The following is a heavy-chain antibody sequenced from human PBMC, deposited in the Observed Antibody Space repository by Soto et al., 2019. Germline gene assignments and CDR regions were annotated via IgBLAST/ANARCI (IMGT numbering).Heavy chain of an antibody. Sequence: EVQLVESGGGLVQPGGSLRLSCAASGFTFSSYWMSWVRQAPGKGLEWVANIKQDGSEKYYVDSVKGRFTISRDNAKNSLYLQMNSLRAEDTAVYYCASYYLPNIVATITDGVVWGQGTMVTVAS. CDR2: IKQDGSEK. CDR1: GFTFSSYW. CDR3: ASYYLPNIVATITDGVV. V-gene: IGHV3-7*01. J-gene: IGHJ3*01. D-gene: IGHD5-12*01.